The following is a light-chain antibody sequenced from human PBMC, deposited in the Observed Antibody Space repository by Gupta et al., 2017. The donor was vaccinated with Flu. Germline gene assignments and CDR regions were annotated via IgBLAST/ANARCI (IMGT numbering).Light chain of an antibody. J-gene: IGLJ3*02. V-gene: IGLV1-47*01. CDR2: RDN. Sequence: RVTISCSGSNSNIGSYYVYWYQQFPGAAPKLLIERDNQRPAGVPLRFSGSKSGTSASLALSDLRPEDEGDDDCAVWDASLNGPMFDGGTKVTVL. CDR1: NSNIGSYY. CDR3: AVWDASLNGPM.